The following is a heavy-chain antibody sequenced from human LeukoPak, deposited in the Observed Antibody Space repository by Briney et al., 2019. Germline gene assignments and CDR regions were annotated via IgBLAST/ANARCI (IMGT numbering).Heavy chain of an antibody. Sequence: AGGSLRLSCAASGFTFSSYGMHWVRQAPGKGLEWVAVISYDGSNKYYADSVKGRFAISRDNSKNALYLQMNSLGEEDTAIYYCASSGCGGSCLELFDSWGQGTLVTVSS. CDR1: GFTFSSYG. V-gene: IGHV3-30*03. CDR3: ASSGCGGSCLELFDS. D-gene: IGHD2-21*01. J-gene: IGHJ4*02. CDR2: ISYDGSNK.